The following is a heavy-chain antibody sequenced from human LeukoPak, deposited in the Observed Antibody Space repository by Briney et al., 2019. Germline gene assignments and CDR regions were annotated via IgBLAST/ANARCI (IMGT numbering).Heavy chain of an antibody. Sequence: GGSLRLSCAASGFTFSSYWMSWVRQAPGKGLEWVANIKQDGSEKYYVDSVKGRFTISRDNAKNSLYLQMNSLRAEDTAVYYCARYLYDSSGYYYDYWGQGTLVTVSS. CDR2: IKQDGSEK. CDR1: GFTFSSYW. CDR3: ARYLYDSSGYYYDY. D-gene: IGHD3-22*01. J-gene: IGHJ4*02. V-gene: IGHV3-7*01.